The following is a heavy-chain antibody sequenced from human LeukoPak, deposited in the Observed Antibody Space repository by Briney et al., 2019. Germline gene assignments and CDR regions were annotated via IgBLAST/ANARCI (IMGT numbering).Heavy chain of an antibody. D-gene: IGHD4-23*01. CDR3: ARGWLAETTVVTPYNY. CDR1: GGTFSSYA. V-gene: IGHV1-69*13. Sequence: GASVKVSCKASGGTFSSYAISWVRQAPGQGLEWMGGIIPIFGTANYAQRFQGRVTITADESTSTAYMELSGLRSEDTAVYYCARGWLAETTVVTPYNYWGQGTLVTVSS. J-gene: IGHJ4*02. CDR2: IIPIFGTA.